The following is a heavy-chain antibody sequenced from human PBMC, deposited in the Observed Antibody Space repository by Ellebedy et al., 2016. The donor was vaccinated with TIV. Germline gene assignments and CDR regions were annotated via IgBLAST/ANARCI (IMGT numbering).Heavy chain of an antibody. CDR1: GFTFSNYR. D-gene: IGHD3-22*01. J-gene: IGHJ4*02. CDR3: ARGAPYESSGADY. CDR2: IDSDGSRT. V-gene: IGHV3-74*01. Sequence: GESLKISCAASGFTFSNYRMHWVRQAPGKGLEWVSRIDSDGSRTSYADTVRGRFTIPRDNAKNTLYLQMNSLRAEDTAVYYCARGAPYESSGADYWGQGTLVTVSS.